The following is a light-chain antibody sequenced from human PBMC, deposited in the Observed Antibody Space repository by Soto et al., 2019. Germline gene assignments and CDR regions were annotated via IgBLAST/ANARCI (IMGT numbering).Light chain of an antibody. J-gene: IGLJ1*01. CDR3: SSYTSNTTPYV. CDR2: QVN. CDR1: SSDVGGYDY. V-gene: IGLV2-14*01. Sequence: QSVLTQPASMSGSPGQSITISCTGTSSDVGGYDYVSWYQQHPGKAPKLMIYQVNNRPSGVSIRFSGSKSGNTASLTISGLQAEDEADYYCSSYTSNTTPYVFGTGTKLTVL.